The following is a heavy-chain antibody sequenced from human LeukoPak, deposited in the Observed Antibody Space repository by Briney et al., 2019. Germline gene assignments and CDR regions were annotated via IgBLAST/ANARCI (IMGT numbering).Heavy chain of an antibody. V-gene: IGHV4-34*01. D-gene: IGHD4-23*01. CDR1: GGSFSGYY. Sequence: SETLSLTCAVYGGSFSGYYWSWIRQPPGKGLEWIGEINHSGSTNYNPSLKSRVTISVDTSKNQFSLKLSSVTAADTAVYYCARGAGDYGGNPEYGMDVWGQGTTVTVSS. CDR3: ARGAGDYGGNPEYGMDV. CDR2: INHSGST. J-gene: IGHJ6*02.